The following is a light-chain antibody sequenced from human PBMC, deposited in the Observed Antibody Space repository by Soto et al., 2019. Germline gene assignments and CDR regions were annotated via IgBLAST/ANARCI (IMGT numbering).Light chain of an antibody. Sequence: EIVITQTPATLSVSPGERATLSCRASQSVSSALAWYQQKPGQAPRLLIYDASTRATGIPVRFSGSGSGTEFTLTISSLQSEDFALYYCQQYNKWPPLTFGGGTKVEI. CDR3: QQYNKWPPLT. CDR2: DAS. J-gene: IGKJ4*01. CDR1: QSVSSA. V-gene: IGKV3-15*01.